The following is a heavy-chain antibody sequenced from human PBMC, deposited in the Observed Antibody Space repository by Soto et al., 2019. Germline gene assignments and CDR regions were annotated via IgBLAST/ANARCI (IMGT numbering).Heavy chain of an antibody. V-gene: IGHV3-48*01. CDR2: ISSSSSTI. D-gene: IGHD1-26*01. J-gene: IGHJ5*02. CDR1: GFTFSSYS. CDR3: ARHPERIEKIRWFGP. Sequence: EVQLVEAGGGLVQPGGSLRLACAASGFTFSSYSMNWVRQAPGKGLEGVSYISSSSSTIYYADSVQSRFTISRDNDKTALDLQMHSLRAPATAVYYCARHPERIEKIRWFGPWCQGTLVTVS.